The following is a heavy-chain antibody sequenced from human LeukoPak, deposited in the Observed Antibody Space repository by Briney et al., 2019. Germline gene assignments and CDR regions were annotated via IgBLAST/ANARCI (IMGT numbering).Heavy chain of an antibody. CDR1: GFTFSSYG. D-gene: IGHD1-26*01. Sequence: GGTLRLSCAASGFTFSSYGMSWVCQAPGKGLEWVSGISWHSGSIGYADSVKGRFTISRDNAKNSLYLQMNSLRAEDTALYYCAKLDSAHWGQGTLVTVSS. V-gene: IGHV3-9*01. CDR2: ISWHSGSI. CDR3: AKLDSAH. J-gene: IGHJ1*01.